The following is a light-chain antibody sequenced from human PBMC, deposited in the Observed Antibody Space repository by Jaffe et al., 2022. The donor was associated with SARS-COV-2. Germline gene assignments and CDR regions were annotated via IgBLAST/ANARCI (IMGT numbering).Light chain of an antibody. CDR1: SSNIGRNT. J-gene: IGLJ3*02. CDR3: AAWDDSLNGGV. Sequence: QSVLTQPPSASGTPGQRVTISCSGGSSNIGRNTVNWYQQLPGTAPKLLIYSNSQRPSGVPDRFSGSKSGTSASLAISGLQSEDEADYYCAAWDDSLNGGVFGGGTKLTVL. CDR2: SNS. V-gene: IGLV1-44*01.